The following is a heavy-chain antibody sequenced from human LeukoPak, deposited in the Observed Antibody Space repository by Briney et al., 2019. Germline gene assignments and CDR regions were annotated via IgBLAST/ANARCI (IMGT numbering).Heavy chain of an antibody. V-gene: IGHV1-8*03. CDR2: MNPNSGNT. CDR3: ASTWEPELPHDAFDI. Sequence: GASVKVSCKASGYTFTSYDINWVRQATGQGLEWMGWMNPNSGNTGYAQKFQGRVTITRNTSISTAYMELSSQRSEDTAVYYCASTWEPELPHDAFDIWGQGTMVTVSS. CDR1: GYTFTSYD. D-gene: IGHD1-26*01. J-gene: IGHJ3*02.